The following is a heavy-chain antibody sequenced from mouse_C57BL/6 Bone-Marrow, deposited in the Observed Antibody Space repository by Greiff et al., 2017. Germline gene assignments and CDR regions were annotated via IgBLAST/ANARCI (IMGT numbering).Heavy chain of an antibody. V-gene: IGHV1-59*01. CDR1: GYTFTSYW. CDR3: ARWLLRYFDV. CDR2: IDPSDSYT. D-gene: IGHD2-3*01. J-gene: IGHJ1*03. Sequence: QVQLQQPGAELVRPGTSVKLSCKASGYTFTSYWMHWVKQRPGQGLEWIGVIDPSDSYTNYNQKFKGKATLTVDPSSSTAYMQLSSLTSEDSAVYYCARWLLRYFDVWGTGTTVTVSS.